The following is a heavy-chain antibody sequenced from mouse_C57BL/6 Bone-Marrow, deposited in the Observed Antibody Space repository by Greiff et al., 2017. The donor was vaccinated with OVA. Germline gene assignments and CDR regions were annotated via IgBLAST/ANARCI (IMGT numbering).Heavy chain of an antibody. V-gene: IGHV1-18*01. CDR1: GYTFTDYN. CDR2: INPNNGGT. Sequence: VQLQQSGPELVKPGASVKIPCKASGYTFTDYNMDWVKQSHGKSLEWIGDINPNNGGTIYNQKFKGKATLTVDKSSSTAYMELRSLTSEDTAVYYCARGTGSSLYYAMDYWGQGTSVTVSS. J-gene: IGHJ4*01. CDR3: ARGTGSSLYYAMDY. D-gene: IGHD1-1*01.